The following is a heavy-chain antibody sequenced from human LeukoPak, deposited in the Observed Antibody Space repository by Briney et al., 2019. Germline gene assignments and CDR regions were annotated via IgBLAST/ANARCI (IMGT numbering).Heavy chain of an antibody. D-gene: IGHD6-13*01. V-gene: IGHV4-59*01. CDR2: IYYDGCT. CDR1: GGSISSYY. Sequence: SETLSLTCTVSGGSISSYYCSRIRQPPGKGLEWIGYIYYDGCTNCNPSLKSRVTMSVDTSKNQFSLRLSSVTAADTAVYYCARGVAAAGTHFDYWGQGPLVTVSS. CDR3: ARGVAAAGTHFDY. J-gene: IGHJ4*02.